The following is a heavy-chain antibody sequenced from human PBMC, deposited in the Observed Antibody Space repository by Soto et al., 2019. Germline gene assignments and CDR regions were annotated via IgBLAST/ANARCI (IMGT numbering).Heavy chain of an antibody. J-gene: IGHJ5*02. CDR3: AREGYSSSSASRGNWFEP. CDR1: GYTFTSYD. V-gene: IGHV1-8*01. CDR2: MSPNSANT. D-gene: IGHD6-6*01. Sequence: ASVKVSCKASGYTFTSYDINWVRQATGQGLEWMGWMSPNSANTGYAQKFQGRVTMTRNTSISTAYMELSSLRSEDTAVYYCAREGYSSSSASRGNWFEPWGQGTMVTVSS.